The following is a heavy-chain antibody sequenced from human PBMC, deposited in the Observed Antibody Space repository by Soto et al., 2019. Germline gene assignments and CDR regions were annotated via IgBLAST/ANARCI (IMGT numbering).Heavy chain of an antibody. V-gene: IGHV4-30-2*01. CDR1: GGSISSGGYS. D-gene: IGHD5-18*01. J-gene: IGHJ5*02. CDR3: ARDAIQEYSYGSFRSSLWLDP. CDR2: IYHSGST. Sequence: PSETLSLTCAVSGGSISSGGYSWSWIRQPPGKGLECIGYIYHSGSTYYNPSLKSRVTISVDRSKNQFSLKLSSVTAADTAVYYCARDAIQEYSYGSFRSSLWLDPTGQETLVTVAS.